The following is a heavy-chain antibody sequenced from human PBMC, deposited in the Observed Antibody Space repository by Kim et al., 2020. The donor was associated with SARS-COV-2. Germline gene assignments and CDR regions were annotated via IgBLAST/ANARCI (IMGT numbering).Heavy chain of an antibody. D-gene: IGHD3-22*01. CDR2: INHSGST. CDR3: ARGQHSITMILMAPSAVRLYYGMDV. V-gene: IGHV4-34*01. Sequence: SQTLSLTCAVYGGSFSGYYWSWIRQPPGKGLEWIGEINHSGSTNYNPSLKSRVTISVDTSKNQFSLKLSSVTAADTAVYYCARGQHSITMILMAPSAVRLYYGMDVWGLGTTVTVSS. CDR1: GGSFSGYY. J-gene: IGHJ6*02.